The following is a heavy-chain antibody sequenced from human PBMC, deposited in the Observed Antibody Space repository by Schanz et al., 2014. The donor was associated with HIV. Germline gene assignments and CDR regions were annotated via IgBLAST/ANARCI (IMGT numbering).Heavy chain of an antibody. CDR3: ARVVEIVVVITSRPYYLDY. CDR2: ISTSNGNT. CDR1: GYTFTNYG. V-gene: IGHV1-18*01. J-gene: IGHJ4*02. D-gene: IGHD3-22*01. Sequence: QVQLVQSGAEVKKPGASVTVSCKASGYTFTNYGINWVRQAPGQGLEWMGWISTSNGNTNYAQKFQGRVTMTTDTSTSTAYMELRSLRSDDTAVYYCARVVEIVVVITSRPYYLDYWGQGTLVTVSS.